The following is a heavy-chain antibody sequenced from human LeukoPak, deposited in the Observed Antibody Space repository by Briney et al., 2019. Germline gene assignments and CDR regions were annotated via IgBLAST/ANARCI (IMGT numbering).Heavy chain of an antibody. D-gene: IGHD2-15*01. V-gene: IGHV4-34*01. CDR3: AREDCSGGDCTSFDY. J-gene: IGHJ4*02. Sequence: ASETLSLTCAVYGGTFSGYYWSWIRQSPGKGLEWIGEINPGGSTNYNPSLESRVIISVDTSKNQFSLKMDSVRAADTAVYYCAREDCSGGDCTSFDYWGQGTLVTVSS. CDR1: GGTFSGYY. CDR2: INPGGST.